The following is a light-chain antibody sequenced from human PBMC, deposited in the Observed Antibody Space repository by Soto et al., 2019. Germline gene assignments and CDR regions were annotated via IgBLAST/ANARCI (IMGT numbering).Light chain of an antibody. V-gene: IGLV2-14*01. CDR1: SSDVGGYNY. J-gene: IGLJ1*01. CDR2: DVS. CDR3: SSYTSSSTPLFV. Sequence: QSVLTQPASVSGSPGQSITISCTGTSSDVGGYNYVSWYQQHPGKAPKLMIYDVSSRPSGVSNRFSGPKSGNTASLTISGLQAEDEADYYCSSYTSSSTPLFVFGTRTKVTVL.